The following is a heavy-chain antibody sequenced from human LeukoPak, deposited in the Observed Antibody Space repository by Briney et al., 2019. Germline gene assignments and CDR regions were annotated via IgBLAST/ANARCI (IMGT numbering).Heavy chain of an antibody. Sequence: QPGGSLRLSCAASGFTFSSYWMSWVRQAPGKGLEWVANIKQDGSEKYYVDSVKGRLTISRDNAKNSLYLQMNSLRAEDTAVYYCARVDDHIVAPFDYWGQGTLVTVSS. CDR1: GFTFSSYW. J-gene: IGHJ4*02. CDR2: IKQDGSEK. CDR3: ARVDDHIVAPFDY. D-gene: IGHD2-21*01. V-gene: IGHV3-7*05.